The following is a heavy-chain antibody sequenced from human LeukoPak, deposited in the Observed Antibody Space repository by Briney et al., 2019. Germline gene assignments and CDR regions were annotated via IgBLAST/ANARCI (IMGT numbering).Heavy chain of an antibody. CDR1: GFTVSSDY. D-gene: IGHD4-17*01. Sequence: GGSLRLSCAASGFTVSSDYMSWVRQAPGKGLEWVSVIYSSGSTYYTDSVKGRFTISRQNSRNTLYLQMNSLQTDDTAVYYCARGPLHKYGVNWGQGTLVTVSS. CDR3: ARGPLHKYGVN. V-gene: IGHV3-53*04. CDR2: IYSSGST. J-gene: IGHJ4*02.